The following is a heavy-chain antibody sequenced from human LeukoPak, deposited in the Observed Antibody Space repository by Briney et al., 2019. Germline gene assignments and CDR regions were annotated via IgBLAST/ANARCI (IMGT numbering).Heavy chain of an antibody. CDR2: IYYSGST. CDR1: GGSISSYY. V-gene: IGHV4-59*08. Sequence: SETLSLTCTVSGGSISSYYWSWIRQPPGKGLEWIGYIYYSGSTNYNPSLKSRVTISVDTSKNQFSLKLSSVTAADTAVYYCARAHGRYQLLSAQAIDLWGRGTLVTVSS. CDR3: ARAHGRYQLLSAQAIDL. J-gene: IGHJ2*01. D-gene: IGHD2-2*01.